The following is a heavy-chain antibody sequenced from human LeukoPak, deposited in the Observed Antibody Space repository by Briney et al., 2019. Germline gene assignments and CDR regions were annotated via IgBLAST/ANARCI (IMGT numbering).Heavy chain of an antibody. CDR2: INSDGIST. J-gene: IGHJ4*02. CDR3: ARESACSGGSCYSVPNGGNFDY. V-gene: IGHV3-74*01. CDR1: GFTFSTYW. D-gene: IGHD2-15*01. Sequence: PGGSLRLSCAASGFTFSTYWMHWVRQAPGKGLVWVSRINSDGISTSYADSVRGRFTISRDNAKNTLSLQMNSLRAEDTAVYYCARESACSGGSCYSVPNGGNFDYWGQGTLVTVSS.